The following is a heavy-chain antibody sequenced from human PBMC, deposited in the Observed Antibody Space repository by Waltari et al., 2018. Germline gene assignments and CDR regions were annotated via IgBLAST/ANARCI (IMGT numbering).Heavy chain of an antibody. Sequence: QVQLQQWGAGLLKPSETLSLTCAVYGGSFSGYYWSWIRKPPGKGLEWIGEINHSGSTNYNPSLKSRVTISVDTSKNQFSLKLSSVTAADTAVYYCASGLVVTAHDAFDIWGQGTMVTVSS. J-gene: IGHJ3*02. V-gene: IGHV4-34*01. CDR1: GGSFSGYY. CDR3: ASGLVVTAHDAFDI. CDR2: INHSGST. D-gene: IGHD2-21*02.